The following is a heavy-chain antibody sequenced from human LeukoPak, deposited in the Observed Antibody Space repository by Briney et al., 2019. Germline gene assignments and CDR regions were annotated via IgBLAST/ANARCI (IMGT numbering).Heavy chain of an antibody. D-gene: IGHD3-22*01. Sequence: SETLSLTCTVSGGSISSYYWSWIRQSPGKGLEWIGSVYYSGSTNHNPSLESRVTISVDTSKNQFSLKLSSVTAADTAVYYCARESSGRMEYYDSSGYYPWDAFDIWGQGTMVTVSS. CDR1: GGSISSYY. V-gene: IGHV4-59*12. J-gene: IGHJ3*02. CDR2: VYYSGST. CDR3: ARESSGRMEYYDSSGYYPWDAFDI.